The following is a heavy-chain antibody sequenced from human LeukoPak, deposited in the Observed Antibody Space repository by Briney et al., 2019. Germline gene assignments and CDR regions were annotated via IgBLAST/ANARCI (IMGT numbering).Heavy chain of an antibody. Sequence: GGSLRLSCAAPGFSFSNYWMHWVRQAPGKGLVWVSLINSDGSSTRYADSVKGRFTISRDNAKNTLYLQMNSLRAEDRAVYYCVRGRNYNMDVWGQGTTVTVSS. CDR1: GFSFSNYW. V-gene: IGHV3-74*01. J-gene: IGHJ6*03. CDR3: VRGRNYNMDV. CDR2: INSDGSST.